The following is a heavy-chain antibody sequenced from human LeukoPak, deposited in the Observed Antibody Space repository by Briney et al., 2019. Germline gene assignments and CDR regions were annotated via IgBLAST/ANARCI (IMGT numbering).Heavy chain of an antibody. V-gene: IGHV3-9*01. Sequence: GRSLRLSCAASGFTFDNYAMHWVRQAPGKGLEWLSIISWNSGYIGYADSVKGRFTISRDNAKNTVSLQMNSLRAEDTGVYYCARAPSEIGGYYPEYFRHWGQGTLVTVSS. CDR2: ISWNSGYI. CDR1: GFTFDNYA. D-gene: IGHD3-22*01. J-gene: IGHJ1*01. CDR3: ARAPSEIGGYYPEYFRH.